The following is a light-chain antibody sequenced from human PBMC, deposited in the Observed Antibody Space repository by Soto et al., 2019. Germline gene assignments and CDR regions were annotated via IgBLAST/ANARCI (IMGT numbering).Light chain of an antibody. Sequence: DIQMTHSPSTLSASVGDRVTITCLASQTISSWLAWHQQKPGKAPKLLIYKASTLKSGVPSRFSGSGSGTEITLTISSLQPDDFATYYCQHYNSYSEAFGQGTKVDIK. CDR1: QTISSW. CDR2: KAS. CDR3: QHYNSYSEA. V-gene: IGKV1-5*03. J-gene: IGKJ1*01.